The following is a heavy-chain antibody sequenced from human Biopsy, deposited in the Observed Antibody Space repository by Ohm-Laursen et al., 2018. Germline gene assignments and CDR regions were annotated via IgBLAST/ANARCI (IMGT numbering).Heavy chain of an antibody. CDR2: IYTGDIT. CDR1: GFTINSNY. Sequence: SLRLSCAAPGFTINSNYMNWARQAPGKGLEWVSVIYTGDITSYADSVKGRFTISRDISKNALYLHMNSLRAEDRGVYYCVRGLADGVHLNWSQGTLVAVSS. J-gene: IGHJ4*02. D-gene: IGHD4-17*01. CDR3: VRGLADGVHLN. V-gene: IGHV3-66*01.